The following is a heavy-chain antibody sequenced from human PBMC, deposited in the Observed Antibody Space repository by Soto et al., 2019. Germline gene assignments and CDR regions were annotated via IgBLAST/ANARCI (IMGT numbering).Heavy chain of an antibody. V-gene: IGHV4-59*01. Sequence: PSETLSLTCTVSGGSIDHYYGTWIRQPPGKGLEWMGYIYYSGTTTNYNPSLKSRVTISVDTSKNQFSLKLSSVTAADTAVYYCARAGRWWLANDYWGQGTLVTVSS. CDR1: GGSIDHYY. CDR3: ARAGRWWLANDY. D-gene: IGHD2-15*01. CDR2: IYYSGTT. J-gene: IGHJ4*02.